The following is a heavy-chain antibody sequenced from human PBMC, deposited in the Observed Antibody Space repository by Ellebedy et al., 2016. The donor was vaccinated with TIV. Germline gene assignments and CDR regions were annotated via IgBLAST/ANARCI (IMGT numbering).Heavy chain of an antibody. CDR2: ISYTSGHI. Sequence: GESLKISXAASGFTFSSYTMNWVRQAPGKGLEWVSSISYTSGHIYYADSVKGRFTISRDNSKNTLYLQMNSLRPEDTAVYFCARNPPTLYDNSGHMSVYWGQGTLVTVPS. V-gene: IGHV3-21*01. D-gene: IGHD3-22*01. CDR3: ARNPPTLYDNSGHMSVY. CDR1: GFTFSSYT. J-gene: IGHJ4*02.